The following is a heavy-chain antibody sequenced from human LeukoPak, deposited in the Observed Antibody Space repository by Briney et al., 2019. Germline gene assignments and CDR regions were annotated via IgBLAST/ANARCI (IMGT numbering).Heavy chain of an antibody. CDR3: ARGDAFSGDH. Sequence: GGSLRLSCAASGFTFSNYWMSWVRQAPGRGLEWVANIHPEGNEKYHVESVKGRFTISRDNAKSSLFLQMNGLRAEDTAVYYCARGDAFSGDHWGQGTLVTVSS. CDR2: IHPEGNEK. CDR1: GFTFSNYW. V-gene: IGHV3-7*04. J-gene: IGHJ4*02.